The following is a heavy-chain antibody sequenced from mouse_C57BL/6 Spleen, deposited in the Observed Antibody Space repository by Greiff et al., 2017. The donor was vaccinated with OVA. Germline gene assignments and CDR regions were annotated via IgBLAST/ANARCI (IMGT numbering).Heavy chain of an antibody. Sequence: QVQLQQSGPELVKPGASVKISCKASGYAFSSSWMNWVKQRPGKGLEWIGRIYPGDGDTNYNGKFKGKATLTADKSSSTAYMQLSSLTSEDSAVYYCAREGVAPFAYWGQGTLLTVSA. V-gene: IGHV1-82*01. CDR1: GYAFSSSW. D-gene: IGHD1-1*02. CDR2: IYPGDGDT. J-gene: IGHJ3*01. CDR3: AREGVAPFAY.